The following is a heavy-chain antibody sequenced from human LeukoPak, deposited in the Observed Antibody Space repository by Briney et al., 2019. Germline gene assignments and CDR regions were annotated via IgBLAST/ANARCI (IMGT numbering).Heavy chain of an antibody. D-gene: IGHD1-1*01. Sequence: GGSLRLSCSASGFTFSSYIMHWLRQAPGKGLEYVSAISSNGGSTYYADHVKGRFTISRDNSKNTVYLQVNSLRVEDTAIYYCARGQEFDDGVFDSWGQGTLVTVSS. J-gene: IGHJ4*02. CDR3: ARGQEFDDGVFDS. CDR1: GFTFSSYI. V-gene: IGHV3-64*04. CDR2: ISSNGGST.